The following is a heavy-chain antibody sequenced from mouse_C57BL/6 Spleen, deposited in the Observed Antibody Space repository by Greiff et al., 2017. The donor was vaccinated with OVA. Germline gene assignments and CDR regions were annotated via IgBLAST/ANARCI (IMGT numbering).Heavy chain of an antibody. V-gene: IGHV1-47*01. CDR1: GYTFTTYP. CDR2: FHPYNDDT. D-gene: IGHD3-3*01. CDR3: ARGGRIFYAMDY. J-gene: IGHJ4*01. Sequence: QVQLQQSGAELVKPGASAKMSCKASGYTFTTYPIEWMKQNHGKSLEWIGNFHPYNDDTKYNEKFKGKATLTVEKSSSTVYLELSRLTSDDSAVYYCARGGRIFYAMDYWGQGTSVTVSS.